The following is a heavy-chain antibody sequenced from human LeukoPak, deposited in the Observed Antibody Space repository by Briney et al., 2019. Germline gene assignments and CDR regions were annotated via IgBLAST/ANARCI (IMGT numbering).Heavy chain of an antibody. CDR1: GFTFTSYW. V-gene: IGHV3-7*01. CDR2: TKQDGSEK. CDR3: ARDRGDRVFDY. Sequence: GGSLRLSCAASGFTFTSYWMSWVRQVPGKGLEWVAITKQDGSEKYYVDSVKGRFIIARDNAKDSLYLQLNRLRAEDTAVYYCARDRGDRVFDYWGQGTLVTVSS. J-gene: IGHJ4*02. D-gene: IGHD2-21*02.